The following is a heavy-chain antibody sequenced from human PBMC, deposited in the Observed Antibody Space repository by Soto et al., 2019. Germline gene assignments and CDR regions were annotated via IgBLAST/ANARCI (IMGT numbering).Heavy chain of an antibody. CDR1: GYTFTSYD. CDR3: ARGLSTPLFWSVYYTPYYYGMAV. Sequence: ASVKVSCKASGYTFTSYDINWLRQATGQGLEWMGWMNPNSGNTGYAQKFQGRVTMTRNTSISTAYMELSSLRSEDTAVYYCARGLSTPLFWSVYYTPYYYGMAVWGQGTTVTVS. V-gene: IGHV1-8*01. D-gene: IGHD3-3*01. CDR2: MNPNSGNT. J-gene: IGHJ6*02.